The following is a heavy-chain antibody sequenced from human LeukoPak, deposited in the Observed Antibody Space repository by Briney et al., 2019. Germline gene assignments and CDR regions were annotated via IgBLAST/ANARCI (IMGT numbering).Heavy chain of an antibody. CDR2: INHSGST. V-gene: IGHV4-34*01. Sequence: PSETLSLTCAVYGGSFSGYYWSWIRQPPGKGLEWIGEINHSGSTNYNPSLKSRVTISVDTSKNQFSLKLSSVTAADTAVYYCARATYYYDSSGYYVGGFDIWGQGTMVTVSS. D-gene: IGHD3-22*01. CDR1: GGSFSGYY. CDR3: ARATYYYDSSGYYVGGFDI. J-gene: IGHJ3*02.